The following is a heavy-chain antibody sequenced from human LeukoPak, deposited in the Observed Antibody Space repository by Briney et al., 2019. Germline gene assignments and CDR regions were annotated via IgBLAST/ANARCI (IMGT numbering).Heavy chain of an antibody. V-gene: IGHV3-21*01. J-gene: IGHJ3*02. CDR1: GFIFSDYS. CDR2: VSRSSTYI. Sequence: GGSLRLSCAVSGFIFSDYSMNWVRQAPGKGLEWVSSVSRSSTYIYYADSVKGRFTISRDNAKNTLYLQMNSLRAEDTAVYYCARVHFPDAFDIWGQGTMVTVSS. CDR3: ARVHFPDAFDI.